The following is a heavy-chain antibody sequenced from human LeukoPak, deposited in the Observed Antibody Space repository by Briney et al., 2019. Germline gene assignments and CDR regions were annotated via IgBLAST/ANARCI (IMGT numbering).Heavy chain of an antibody. D-gene: IGHD3-10*01. J-gene: IGHJ4*02. CDR2: ISTDGGGT. Sequence: PGGSLRLSCAASGFTFSTYAMHWVRQAPGKGLEYVSAISTDGGGTYYANSVKGRFTISRDNSKNSLYLQMGSLRTEDMAVYYCAQPDSITTDYWGQGTLVTVSS. CDR3: AQPDSITTDY. V-gene: IGHV3-64*01. CDR1: GFTFSTYA.